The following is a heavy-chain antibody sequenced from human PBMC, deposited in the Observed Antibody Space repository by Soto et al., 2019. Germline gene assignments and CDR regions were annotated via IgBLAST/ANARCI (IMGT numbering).Heavy chain of an antibody. Sequence: SETLSLTCTVSGGSVSSGSYYWSWIRQPPGKGLEWIGYIYYSGSTNYNPSLKSRVTISVDTSKNQFSLKLSSVTAADTAVYYCERADTLEQFDPWGQGTLVTVSS. D-gene: IGHD5-18*01. V-gene: IGHV4-61*01. CDR2: IYYSGST. CDR3: ERADTLEQFDP. J-gene: IGHJ5*02. CDR1: GGSVSSGSYY.